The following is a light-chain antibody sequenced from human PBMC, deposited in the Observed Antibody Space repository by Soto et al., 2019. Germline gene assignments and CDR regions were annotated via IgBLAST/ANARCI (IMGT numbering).Light chain of an antibody. CDR3: SSYAGRNNFYV. CDR2: EVT. V-gene: IGLV2-8*01. Sequence: QSVLTQPPSASGSPGQSITISCTGTSSDVGGYNYVSWYQQHPGKAPKLMIYEVTKRPSGVPDRFSGSKSGNTASLTVSGLQAEDEADYYCSSYAGRNNFYVFGTGTQLTVL. CDR1: SSDVGGYNY. J-gene: IGLJ1*01.